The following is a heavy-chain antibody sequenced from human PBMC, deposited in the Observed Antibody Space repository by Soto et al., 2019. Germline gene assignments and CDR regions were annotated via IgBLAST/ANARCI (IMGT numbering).Heavy chain of an antibody. CDR3: ARALDFWSGYLPD. Sequence: PGGSLRLSCAASGFTFSSYEMNWVRQAPGKGLEWVSYISSGGTTIYYADSVKGRFTISRDNAKNSLYLQMNSLRAEDTAIYYCARALDFWSGYLPDWGQGXLVTVYS. CDR2: ISSGGTTI. D-gene: IGHD3-3*01. V-gene: IGHV3-48*03. CDR1: GFTFSSYE. J-gene: IGHJ4*02.